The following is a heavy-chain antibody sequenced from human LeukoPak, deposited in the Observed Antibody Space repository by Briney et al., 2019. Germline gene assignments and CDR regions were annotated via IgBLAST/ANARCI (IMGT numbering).Heavy chain of an antibody. Sequence: ASVKVSCKASGYTFTSYGISWVRQAPGQGLEWMGWISAYNGDTNYAQKLQGRVTMTTDTSTSTAYMELRSLRSDDTAVYYCARYCTSTGCYTPDDAFDIWGQGTMVTVSS. J-gene: IGHJ3*02. D-gene: IGHD2-2*02. CDR2: ISAYNGDT. V-gene: IGHV1-18*01. CDR3: ARYCTSTGCYTPDDAFDI. CDR1: GYTFTSYG.